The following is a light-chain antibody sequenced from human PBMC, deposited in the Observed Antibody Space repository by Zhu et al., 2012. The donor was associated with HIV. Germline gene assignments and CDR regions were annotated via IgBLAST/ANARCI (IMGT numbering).Light chain of an antibody. V-gene: IGKV3-20*01. Sequence: EIVLTQSPGTLSLSPGERATLSCRASQSVSSSYLAWYQQKPGQAPRLLIYGASSRATGIPDRFSGSGSGTDFTLTISRLEPEDFAVYYCQQYGSSLFTFGRGTKGGDQT. CDR2: GAS. CDR3: QQYGSSLFT. CDR1: QSVSSSY. J-gene: IGKJ4*01.